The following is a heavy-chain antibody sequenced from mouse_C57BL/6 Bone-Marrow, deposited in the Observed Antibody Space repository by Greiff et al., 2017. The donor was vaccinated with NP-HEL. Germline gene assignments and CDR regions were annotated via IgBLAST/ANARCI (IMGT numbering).Heavy chain of an antibody. D-gene: IGHD1-1*01. CDR3: TTFYYYRSSDY. V-gene: IGHV14-4*01. J-gene: IGHJ2*01. CDR2: IDPENGDT. Sequence: VQLQQSGAELVRPGASVKLSCTASGFNIKDDYMHWVKQRPEQGLEWIGWIDPENGDTEYASKFQGKATITADTSSNTAYLQLSSLTSEDTAVYYCTTFYYYRSSDYWGQGTTLTVSS. CDR1: GFNIKDDY.